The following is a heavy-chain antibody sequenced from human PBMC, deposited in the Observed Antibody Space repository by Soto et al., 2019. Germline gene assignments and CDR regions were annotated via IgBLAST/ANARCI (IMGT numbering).Heavy chain of an antibody. CDR2: MNPNSGNT. CDR3: ASLDTYYDILTGAPDAFDI. J-gene: IGHJ3*02. D-gene: IGHD3-9*01. V-gene: IGHV1-8*01. CDR1: GYTFTSYD. Sequence: ASVKVSCKASGYTFTSYDINWVREATGQGLEWMGWMNPNSGNTGYAQKFQGRVTMTRNTSISTAYMELSSLRSEDTAVYYCASLDTYYDILTGAPDAFDIWGQGTMVTVSS.